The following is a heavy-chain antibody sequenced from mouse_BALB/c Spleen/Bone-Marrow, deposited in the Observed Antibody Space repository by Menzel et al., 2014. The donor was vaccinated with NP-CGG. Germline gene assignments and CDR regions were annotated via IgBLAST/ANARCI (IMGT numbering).Heavy chain of an antibody. J-gene: IGHJ3*01. Sequence: VQLQQSGAELVKPGASVKLSCTASGFNIXDTYMHWAKQRPEQGLEWIGRIDPANGNTKYDPKFQGKATITADTSSNTAYLQLSSLTSEDTAVYYCASYYYGSSSFAYWGQGTLVTVSA. CDR1: GFNIXDTY. D-gene: IGHD1-1*01. CDR2: IDPANGNT. CDR3: ASYYYGSSSFAY. V-gene: IGHV14-3*02.